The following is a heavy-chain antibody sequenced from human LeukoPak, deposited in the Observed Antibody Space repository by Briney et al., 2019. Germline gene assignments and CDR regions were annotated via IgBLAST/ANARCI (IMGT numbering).Heavy chain of an antibody. CDR2: IYHSGST. CDR3: ARENSNDYGGNLVRLYFDY. CDR1: GFTFSSYS. J-gene: IGHJ4*02. D-gene: IGHD4-23*01. V-gene: IGHV4-38-2*02. Sequence: GSLRLSCAASGFTFSSYSMNWVRQAPGKGLEWIGSIYHSGSTYYNPSLKSRVTISVDTSKNQFSLKLSSVTAADTAVYYCARENSNDYGGNLVRLYFDYWGQGTLVTVSS.